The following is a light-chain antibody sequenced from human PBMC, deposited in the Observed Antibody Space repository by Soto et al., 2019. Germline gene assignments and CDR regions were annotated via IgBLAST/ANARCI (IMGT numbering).Light chain of an antibody. Sequence: QSALTQPPSVSGAPGQRVTISCTGTNSSIGAGYDVHWYQHLPGAAPKVLMYGNTNRPSGVPDRFSGSKSGTAASLAITGLQAEDEADYYCAARDDSLSGYYVFGTGTKATVL. V-gene: IGLV1-40*01. J-gene: IGLJ1*01. CDR1: NSSIGAGYD. CDR3: AARDDSLSGYYV. CDR2: GNT.